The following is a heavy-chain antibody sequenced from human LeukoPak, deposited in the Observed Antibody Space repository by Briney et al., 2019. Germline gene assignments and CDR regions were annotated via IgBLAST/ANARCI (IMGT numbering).Heavy chain of an antibody. J-gene: IGHJ4*02. CDR2: ISYDGSNK. D-gene: IGHD3-3*01. V-gene: IGHV3-30-3*01. CDR3: ARDARRYDFWSGYYHDY. Sequence: PTGRSLLLSCAASGFTFSSYAMHWVRPAPGKGLEWVAVISYDGSNKYYADSVKGRLNISRDNSKNTLYLQMNSLRAEDTAVYYCARDARRYDFWSGYYHDYWGQGTLVTVSS. CDR1: GFTFSSYA.